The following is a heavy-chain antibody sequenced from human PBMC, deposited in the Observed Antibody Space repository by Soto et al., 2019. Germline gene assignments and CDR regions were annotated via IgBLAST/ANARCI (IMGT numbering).Heavy chain of an antibody. CDR2: ISRSGGST. J-gene: IGHJ4*01. CDR1: GFTFSSHA. V-gene: IGHV3-23*01. CDR3: TTDSYITIVIVRFDY. D-gene: IGHD3-22*01. Sequence: PGGSLRLSCAASGFTFSSHAMSWVRQAPGKGLEWVSAISRSGGSTYYADSVQGRFAISRDDSKNMVYLQMNSLKTEDTAIYYCTTDSYITIVIVRFDYWGNGTLVTVSS.